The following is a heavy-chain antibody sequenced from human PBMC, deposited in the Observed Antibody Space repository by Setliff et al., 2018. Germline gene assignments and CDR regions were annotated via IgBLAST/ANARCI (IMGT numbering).Heavy chain of an antibody. CDR1: GGSFSGYY. CDR2: INHSGST. D-gene: IGHD2-2*02. Sequence: PSETLSLTCAVYGGSFSGYYWSWIRQPPGKGLEWLGEINHSGSTNCNPSLKSRVTISVDTFKNQFSLKLSSVTAADTAVYYCARDRQYCSSPTCYSSYFYYYGMDVWG. J-gene: IGHJ6*01. CDR3: ARDRQYCSSPTCYSSYFYYYGMDV. V-gene: IGHV4-34*01.